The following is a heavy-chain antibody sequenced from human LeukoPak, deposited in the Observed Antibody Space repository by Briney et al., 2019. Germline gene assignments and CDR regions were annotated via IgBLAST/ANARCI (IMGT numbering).Heavy chain of an antibody. J-gene: IGHJ4*02. V-gene: IGHV3-7*05. CDR2: IKQDGSEK. CDR3: ARNREYSSSWYPYDY. Sequence: GSLRLSCAASGFTFSRYWMSWVRQAPGKGLEWVANIKQDGSEKYYVDSVKGRFTISRDNAKNSLYLQMNSLRAEDTAVYYCARNREYSSSWYPYDYWGQGTLVTVSS. D-gene: IGHD6-13*01. CDR1: GFTFSRYW.